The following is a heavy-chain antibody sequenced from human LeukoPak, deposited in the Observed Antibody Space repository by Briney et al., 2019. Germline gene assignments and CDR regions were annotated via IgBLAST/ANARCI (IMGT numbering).Heavy chain of an antibody. Sequence: ASVKVSCKASGGTFSSYAISWARQAPGQGLEWMGGIIPIFGTANYAQKFQGRVTITADESTSTAYMELSSLRSEDTAVYYCARVDIVVVPAAMNWYYYGMDVWGQGTTVTVSS. CDR1: GGTFSSYA. V-gene: IGHV1-69*13. CDR2: IIPIFGTA. D-gene: IGHD2-2*01. CDR3: ARVDIVVVPAAMNWYYYGMDV. J-gene: IGHJ6*02.